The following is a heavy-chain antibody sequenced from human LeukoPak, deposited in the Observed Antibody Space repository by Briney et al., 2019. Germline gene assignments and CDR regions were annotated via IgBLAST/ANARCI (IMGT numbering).Heavy chain of an antibody. J-gene: IGHJ3*02. D-gene: IGHD5-18*01. V-gene: IGHV3-30-3*01. CDR2: ISYDGSNK. CDR1: GFTFSSYA. Sequence: EGSLRLSCAASGFTFSSYAMHWVRQAPGKGLEWVAVISYDGSNKYYADSVKGRFTISRDNSKNTLYLQMNSLRAEDTAVYYCARDLQLWAGDAFDIWGQGTMVTVSS. CDR3: ARDLQLWAGDAFDI.